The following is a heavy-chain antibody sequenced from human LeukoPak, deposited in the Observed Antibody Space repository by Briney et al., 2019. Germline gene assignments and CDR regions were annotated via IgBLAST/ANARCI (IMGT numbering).Heavy chain of an antibody. Sequence: GASVKVSCKASGGTFSSYAISWVRQAPGQGLEWMGRIIPIFGTANYAQKFQGRVTITTDESTSTAYMELSSLRSEDTAVYYCARVGDDYGDYWALDHWGQGTLVTVSS. V-gene: IGHV1-69*05. D-gene: IGHD4-17*01. CDR3: ARVGDDYGDYWALDH. CDR1: GGTFSSYA. J-gene: IGHJ4*02. CDR2: IIPIFGTA.